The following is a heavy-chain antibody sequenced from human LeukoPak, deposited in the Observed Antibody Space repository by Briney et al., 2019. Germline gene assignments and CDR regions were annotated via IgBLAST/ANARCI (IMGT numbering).Heavy chain of an antibody. D-gene: IGHD3-22*01. CDR3: AGDHYYHASRGYLSFLKRGDYFDY. J-gene: IGHJ4*02. CDR2: ISGSGGST. V-gene: IGHV3-23*01. Sequence: GGPLRLSCAASGFTFSSYAMSWVRQAPGKGLEWVSAISGSGGSTYYADSVKGRFTISRDNSKNTLYLQMNSLRAEDTAVYYCAGDHYYHASRGYLSFLKRGDYFDYWGQGTLVTVSS. CDR1: GFTFSSYA.